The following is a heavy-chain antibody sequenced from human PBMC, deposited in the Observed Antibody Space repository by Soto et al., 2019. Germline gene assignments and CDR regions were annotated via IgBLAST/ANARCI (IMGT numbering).Heavy chain of an antibody. CDR1: GYIFPSYG. Sequence: ASVKVSCKASGYIFPSYGLSWVRQAPGQGLEWMGWISTYNGNTKYAQKLQGRVTMTTDTSTSTAYMELRSLRSDDTAVFYCAREMVRGVGSDYWGQGTLVTVSS. CDR3: AREMVRGVGSDY. D-gene: IGHD3-10*01. CDR2: ISTYNGNT. J-gene: IGHJ4*02. V-gene: IGHV1-18*01.